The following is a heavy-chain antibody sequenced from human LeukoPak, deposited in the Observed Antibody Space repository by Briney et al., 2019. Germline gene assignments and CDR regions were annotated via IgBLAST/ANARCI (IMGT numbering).Heavy chain of an antibody. V-gene: IGHV4-4*07. Sequence: KPSETLSLTCTVSGGSINSYYWSWIRQPAGKGLEWIGRIYTSGSTKCNPSLESRVTMSVDTSKNQVSLRLSSVTAADTAVYYCASGDANTAAAFDIWGQGTMVTVSS. CDR2: IYTSGST. CDR3: ASGDANTAAAFDI. D-gene: IGHD4-17*01. CDR1: GGSINSYY. J-gene: IGHJ3*02.